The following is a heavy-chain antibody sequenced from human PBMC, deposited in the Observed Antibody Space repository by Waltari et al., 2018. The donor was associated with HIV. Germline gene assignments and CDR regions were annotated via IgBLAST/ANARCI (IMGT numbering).Heavy chain of an antibody. CDR3: ARMGQTDDILTGHHY. Sequence: QLHLQESGPGLVKPSETLSLTCTVSGGSISSSSSYWGWIRPPPEKGLEWIGSIYYSGSTYYTPSLKSRVIISVDTSKNQFSVKLSSVTAADTAVYYCARMGQTDDILTGHHYWGQGTLVTVSS. J-gene: IGHJ4*02. D-gene: IGHD3-9*01. V-gene: IGHV4-39*01. CDR1: GGSISSSSSY. CDR2: IYYSGST.